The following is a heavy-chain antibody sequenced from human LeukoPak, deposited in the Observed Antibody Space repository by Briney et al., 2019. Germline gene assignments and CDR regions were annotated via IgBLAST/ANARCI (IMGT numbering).Heavy chain of an antibody. V-gene: IGHV1-46*01. CDR3: ARVLGDSSGYYPGLGFDF. D-gene: IGHD3-22*01. CDR2: INPSGGST. Sequence: ASVKVSCKASGYTFTSYYMHWVRQAPGQGLEWMGIINPSGGSTSYAQKFQGRVTMTRDMSTSTVYMELSSLRSEDTAVYYCARVLGDSSGYYPGLGFDFWDQGTLVTVSS. CDR1: GYTFTSYY. J-gene: IGHJ5*01.